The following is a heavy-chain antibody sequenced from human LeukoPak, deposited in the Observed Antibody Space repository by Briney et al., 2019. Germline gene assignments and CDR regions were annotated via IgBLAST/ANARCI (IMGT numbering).Heavy chain of an antibody. V-gene: IGHV3-11*04. J-gene: IGHJ4*02. D-gene: IGHD1-7*01. Sequence: GGSLRLSCAASGFTFSDYYMSWIRQAPGKGLEWLSYICSSGRTIYYADSVKGRFTISRDNAKNSLYLQMNSLRAADTAVYYCARGGNYGTLDFWGQGTLVTVSS. CDR1: GFTFSDYY. CDR2: ICSSGRTI. CDR3: ARGGNYGTLDF.